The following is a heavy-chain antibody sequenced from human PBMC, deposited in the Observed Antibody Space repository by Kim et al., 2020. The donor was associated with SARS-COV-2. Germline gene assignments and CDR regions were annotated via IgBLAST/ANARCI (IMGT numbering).Heavy chain of an antibody. Sequence: GGSLRLSCAASGFTFSSYGMHWVRQAPGKGLEWVAVIWYDGSIIHYADSVKGRFTISRDNSKKTLYLQMNSVRAEDRAVYYCARMWVRGIIITNYYYYGMDVWGQGTTVTVSS. CDR2: IWYDGSII. CDR1: GFTFSSYG. J-gene: IGHJ6*02. CDR3: ARMWVRGIIITNYYYYGMDV. V-gene: IGHV3-33*01. D-gene: IGHD3-10*01.